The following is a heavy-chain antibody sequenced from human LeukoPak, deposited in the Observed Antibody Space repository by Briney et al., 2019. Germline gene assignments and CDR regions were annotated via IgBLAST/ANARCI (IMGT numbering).Heavy chain of an antibody. D-gene: IGHD5-18*01. CDR2: ISGSGGST. CDR3: AKAGYSYVPGYNYFDY. CDR1: GFTFSSYA. Sequence: GGSLRLSCAASGFTFSSYAMSWVRQAPGKGLEWVSAISGSGGSTYYADSVKGRFTISRDNSKNTLYLQMNSLRAEDTAVYYCAKAGYSYVPGYNYFDYWGQGTLVTVSS. V-gene: IGHV3-23*01. J-gene: IGHJ4*02.